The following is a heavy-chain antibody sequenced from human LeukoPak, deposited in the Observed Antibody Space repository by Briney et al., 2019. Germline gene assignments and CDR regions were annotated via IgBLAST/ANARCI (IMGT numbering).Heavy chain of an antibody. CDR2: SNPDSGGT. V-gene: IGHV1-2*02. J-gene: IGHJ4*02. D-gene: IGHD5-18*01. CDR1: GYTFTAYY. Sequence: ASVKVSCKASGYTFTAYYIHWVRQAPGKGLEWIGWSNPDSGGTHFAQKFQGRVTMTRDTSISTAYMELSRLTSDDTAVYYCARGEFSYAYDYWGQGTLVTVSS. CDR3: ARGEFSYAYDY.